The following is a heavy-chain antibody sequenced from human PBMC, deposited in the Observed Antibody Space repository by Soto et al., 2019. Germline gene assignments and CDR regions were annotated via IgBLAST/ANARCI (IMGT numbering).Heavy chain of an antibody. J-gene: IGHJ6*02. D-gene: IGHD3-10*01. CDR2: ISGSGGST. CDR3: AKKGPNTMVRGVARGGMDV. V-gene: IGHV3-23*01. CDR1: GFTFSSYA. Sequence: EVQLLESGGGLVQPGGSLRLSCAASGFTFSSYAMSWVRQAPGQGLEWVSAISGSGGSTYYADSVKGRFTISRYNYKNTLYLQMNRLRAEDTAVYYCAKKGPNTMVRGVARGGMDVWGQGTTVTVSS.